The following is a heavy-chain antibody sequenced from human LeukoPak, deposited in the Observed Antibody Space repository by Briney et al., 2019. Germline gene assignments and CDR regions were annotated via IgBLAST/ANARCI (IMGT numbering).Heavy chain of an antibody. CDR3: ARLTSSGYTDY. CDR2: ISYSGST. Sequence: PSETLSLTCTVSGDSISTNTYNWGWIRQPPGKGLEWIGTISYSGSTHYSPSLKGRVTISVDTSKNQFSLKLSSVTAADTAVYYCARLTSSGYTDYWGQGTLVTVSS. D-gene: IGHD3-22*01. CDR1: GDSISTNTYN. V-gene: IGHV4-39*01. J-gene: IGHJ4*02.